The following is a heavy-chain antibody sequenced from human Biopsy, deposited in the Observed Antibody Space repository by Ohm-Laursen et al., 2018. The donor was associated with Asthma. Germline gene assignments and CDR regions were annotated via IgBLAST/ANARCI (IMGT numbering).Heavy chain of an antibody. Sequence: SLRLSCAASGFTVSRDHMFWVRQAPGKGLEWLAIISYDGSNKVYADSVRGRFTIARDNSKNTLYLQMNSLRVDDTGVYYCARDSSGSHFDYWGQGTLVTVSS. J-gene: IGHJ4*02. CDR1: GFTVSRDH. CDR3: ARDSSGSHFDY. D-gene: IGHD6-19*01. V-gene: IGHV3-30*03. CDR2: ISYDGSNK.